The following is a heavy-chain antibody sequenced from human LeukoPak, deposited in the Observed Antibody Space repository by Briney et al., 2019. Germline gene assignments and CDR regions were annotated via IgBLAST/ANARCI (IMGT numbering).Heavy chain of an antibody. D-gene: IGHD3-22*01. V-gene: IGHV4-4*07. CDR3: ARAIVVVHDVFDI. J-gene: IGHJ3*02. Sequence: PSETLSLTCTVSGGSISSYYWSWIRQPAGKGLEWIGRIYTSGRTNYNPSLKSRVTMSLDTSKNQFSLKLSSVTAADAAIYYCARAIVVVHDVFDIWGQGTMVTVSS. CDR2: IYTSGRT. CDR1: GGSISSYY.